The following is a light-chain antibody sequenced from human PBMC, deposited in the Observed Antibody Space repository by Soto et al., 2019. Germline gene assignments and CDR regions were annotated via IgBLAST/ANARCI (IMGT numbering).Light chain of an antibody. CDR2: NVN. J-gene: IGLJ1*01. CDR3: TSYADSDNCV. V-gene: IGLV2-8*01. Sequence: QSVLTQPPSASGSPGQAVTISCTGASRDIGGYDFVSWYQVRPGEAPQLIIYNVNGRPSGVPRRFSGSKSGNTASLTVSGLQAVDEADYSCTSYADSDNCVFGDGTKVTV. CDR1: SRDIGGYDF.